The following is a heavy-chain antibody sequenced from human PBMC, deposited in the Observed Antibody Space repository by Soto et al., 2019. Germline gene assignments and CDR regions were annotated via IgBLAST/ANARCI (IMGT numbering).Heavy chain of an antibody. CDR3: ATIRGGSYYTIPYYFDY. CDR2: IYYSGST. V-gene: IGHV4-31*03. J-gene: IGHJ4*02. CDR1: GGSISSGGYY. D-gene: IGHD1-26*01. Sequence: SETLSLTCTVSGGSISSGGYYWSWVRQHPGKGLEWIGYIYYSGSTYYNPSLKSRVTISVDTSKNQFSLKLSSVTAADTAVYYCATIRGGSYYTIPYYFDYWGQGTLVTVSS.